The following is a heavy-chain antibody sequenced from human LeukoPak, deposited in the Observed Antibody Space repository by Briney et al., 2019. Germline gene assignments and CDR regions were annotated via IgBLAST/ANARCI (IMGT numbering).Heavy chain of an antibody. Sequence: ASVKVSCKASGYTFTSYGISWVRQAPGQGLEWMGWISAYNGNTNYAQKLQGRVTMTTDTSTSTAYMELRSLRSDDTAVYCCARDWVRYCSSTSCWSFDYWGQGTLVTVSS. CDR2: ISAYNGNT. CDR3: ARDWVRYCSSTSCWSFDY. J-gene: IGHJ4*02. D-gene: IGHD2-2*01. V-gene: IGHV1-18*01. CDR1: GYTFTSYG.